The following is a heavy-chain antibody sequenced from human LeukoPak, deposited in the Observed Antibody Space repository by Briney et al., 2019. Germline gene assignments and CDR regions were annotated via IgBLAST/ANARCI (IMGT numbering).Heavy chain of an antibody. CDR1: GYTLTSYY. Sequence: ASVKVSCKASGYTLTSYYMHGVRQAPGQGLEWMGIINPSGGSTSYAQKFQGRVTMTRDTSTSTAYMELSRLRSDDTAVYYCARTQGGVFGPFDYWGQGTLVTVSS. D-gene: IGHD3-16*01. CDR2: INPSGGST. CDR3: ARTQGGVFGPFDY. V-gene: IGHV1-46*01. J-gene: IGHJ4*02.